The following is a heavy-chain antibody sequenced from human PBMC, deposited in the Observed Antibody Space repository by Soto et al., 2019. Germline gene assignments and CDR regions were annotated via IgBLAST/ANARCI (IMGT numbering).Heavy chain of an antibody. CDR3: AKNRGLQYYFDY. CDR1: GFTFSSYG. Sequence: PGGSLRLSCAASGFTFSSYGMHWVRQAPGKGLEWVSTISGSGDYTYYTDSVKGRFTISRDNSKNMMYLQMNSLRAEDTAIYYCAKNRGLQYYFDYWGQGTLVTVSS. CDR2: ISGSGDYT. J-gene: IGHJ4*02. V-gene: IGHV3-23*01.